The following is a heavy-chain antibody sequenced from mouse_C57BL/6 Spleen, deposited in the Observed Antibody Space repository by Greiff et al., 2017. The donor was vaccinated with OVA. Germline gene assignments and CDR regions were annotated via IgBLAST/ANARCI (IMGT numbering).Heavy chain of an antibody. CDR2: IYPGSGST. CDR1: GYTFTSYW. J-gene: IGHJ2*01. V-gene: IGHV1-55*01. Sequence: VQLQQPGAELVKPGASVKMSCKASGYTFTSYWITWVKQRPGQGLEWIGDIYPGSGSTNYNEKFKSKATLTVDTSSSTAYMQLSSLTSEDSAVYYCARRMYGISPFDYWGQGTTLTVSS. D-gene: IGHD1-1*01. CDR3: ARRMYGISPFDY.